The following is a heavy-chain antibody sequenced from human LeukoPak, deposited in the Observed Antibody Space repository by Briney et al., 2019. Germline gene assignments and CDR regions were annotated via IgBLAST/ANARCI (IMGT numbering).Heavy chain of an antibody. CDR2: SIPMFGAA. D-gene: IGHD4/OR15-4a*01. Sequence: SVKVSCMASGGTFSKYAVSWVGQAPGQGLDWLGGSIPMFGAAKYPQKFQGRVTVTTNEGTATAYMELISLRSEDTAVYYCVRRQVLCGRHRAFDPWGQGTLVTVTS. V-gene: IGHV1-69*05. CDR3: VRRQVLCGRHRAFDP. CDR1: GGTFSKYA. J-gene: IGHJ5*02.